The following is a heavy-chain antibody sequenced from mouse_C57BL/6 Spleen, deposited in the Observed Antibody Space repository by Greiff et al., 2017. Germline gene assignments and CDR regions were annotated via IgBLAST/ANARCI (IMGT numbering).Heavy chain of an antibody. D-gene: IGHD1-1*01. J-gene: IGHJ2*01. CDR1: GYAFSSYW. CDR3: ASIYYGSSYDY. Sequence: QVQLQQSGAELVKPGASVKISCKASGYAFSSYWTNWVKQRPGKGLEWIGQIYPGDGDTNYNGKFKGKATLTADKSSSTAYMQLSSLTSEDSAVYFCASIYYGSSYDYWGQGTTLTVSS. V-gene: IGHV1-80*01. CDR2: IYPGDGDT.